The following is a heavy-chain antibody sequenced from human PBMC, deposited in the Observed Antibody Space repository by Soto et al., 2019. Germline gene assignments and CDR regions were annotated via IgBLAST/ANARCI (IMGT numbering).Heavy chain of an antibody. D-gene: IGHD3-22*01. V-gene: IGHV1-69*13. CDR1: GGTFSSYA. J-gene: IGHJ4*02. Sequence: GASVKVSCKASGGTFSSYAISWVRQAPGQGREWMGGIIPIFGTANYAQKFQGRVTITADESTSTAYMELSSLRSEDTAVYYCARVMGTYYYDSSGLDYWGQGTLVTVSS. CDR3: ARVMGTYYYDSSGLDY. CDR2: IIPIFGTA.